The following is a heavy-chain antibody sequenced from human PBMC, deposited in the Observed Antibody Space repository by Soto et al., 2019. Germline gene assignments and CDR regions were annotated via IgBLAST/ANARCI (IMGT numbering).Heavy chain of an antibody. CDR1: GGSFSGYY. CDR2: INHSGST. CDR3: ERGRGTTGNEY. V-gene: IGHV4-34*01. D-gene: IGHD4-17*01. J-gene: IGHJ4*02. Sequence: PSETLSLTCAVYGGSFSGYYWSWIRQPPGKGLEWIGEINHSGSTNYNPSLKSRVTISVDTSKNQFSLKLSSVTAAETAVYYCERGRGTTGNEYWGQGTLVTVSS.